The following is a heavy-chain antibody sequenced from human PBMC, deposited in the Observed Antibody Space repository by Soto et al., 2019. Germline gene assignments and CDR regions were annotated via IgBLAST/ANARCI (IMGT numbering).Heavy chain of an antibody. CDR3: AKDRGSLLGVITE. CDR1: GFTFDSYG. J-gene: IGHJ4*02. CDR2: ITSYSDTT. V-gene: IGHV3-9*01. D-gene: IGHD3-10*01. Sequence: EVQLVESGGDLVQPGRSLRLSCAASGFTFDSYGMLWVRQVPGKGLEWVSGITSYSDTTGYADSVKGRFTISRDNAKNSLYLQMNSLRVEDTAFYFCAKDRGSLLGVITEWGQGTLVTVSS.